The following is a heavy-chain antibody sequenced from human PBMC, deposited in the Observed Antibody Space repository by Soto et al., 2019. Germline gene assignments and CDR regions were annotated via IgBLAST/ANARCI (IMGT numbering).Heavy chain of an antibody. Sequence: EVQLVESGGGLVQPGGSLRLSCAASGFTFRSYWMSWVRQAPGKGLEWVANINQDGSEIYYVDSVEGRFSITRDNAENSLYLQMTSLRAEDTAVYYCARDCHVRLGITYYYYMDVWGTGTTVTVSS. CDR1: GFTFRSYW. J-gene: IGHJ6*03. CDR2: INQDGSEI. V-gene: IGHV3-7*01. D-gene: IGHD7-27*01. CDR3: ARDCHVRLGITYYYYMDV.